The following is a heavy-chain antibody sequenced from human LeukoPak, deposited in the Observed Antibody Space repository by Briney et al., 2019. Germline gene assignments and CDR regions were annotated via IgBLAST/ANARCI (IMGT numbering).Heavy chain of an antibody. V-gene: IGHV5-51*01. CDR2: IYPGDSDA. J-gene: IGHJ6*02. Sequence: GESLKISCKGSGYSFTTYWIGWVRQMPGKGLEWMGIIYPGDSDARYSPSFQGQVTISADKSISTAYLQWSSLKASDTAMYFCARLNSVNYYYYGMDVWAKGPRSPSP. D-gene: IGHD2/OR15-2a*01. CDR1: GYSFTTYW. CDR3: ARLNSVNYYYYGMDV.